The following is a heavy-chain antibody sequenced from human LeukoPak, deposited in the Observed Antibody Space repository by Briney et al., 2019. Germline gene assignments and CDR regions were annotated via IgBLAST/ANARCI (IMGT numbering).Heavy chain of an antibody. J-gene: IGHJ4*02. V-gene: IGHV3-48*04. CDR1: GFTFSSYA. D-gene: IGHD1-14*01. CDR2: ISSSGSTI. Sequence: TGGSLRLSCAASGFTFSSYAMSWVRQAPGKGLEWVSYISSSGSTIYYADSVKGRFTISRDNAKNSLYLQMNSLRAEDTAVYYCASEAQTSSRIDYWGQGTLVTVSS. CDR3: ASEAQTSSRIDY.